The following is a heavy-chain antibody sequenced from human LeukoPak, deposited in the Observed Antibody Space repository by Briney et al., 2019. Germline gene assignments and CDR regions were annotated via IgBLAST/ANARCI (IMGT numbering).Heavy chain of an antibody. V-gene: IGHV1-69-2*01. CDR2: VDPEDGET. J-gene: IGHJ6*03. CDR3: ATVRKYSSSWYKSYYYYIDV. CDR1: GYTFTDYY. Sequence: ASVKISCKVSGYTFTDYYMHWVQQAPGKGLEWMGLVDPEDGETIYAEKFQGRVTITADTSTDTAYMGLSSLRSEDTAVYYCATVRKYSSSWYKSYYYYIDVWGKGTTVTVSS. D-gene: IGHD6-13*01.